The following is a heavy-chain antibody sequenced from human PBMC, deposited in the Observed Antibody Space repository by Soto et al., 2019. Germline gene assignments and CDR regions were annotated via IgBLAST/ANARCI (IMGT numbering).Heavy chain of an antibody. V-gene: IGHV4-39*01. CDR3: ARHLSEYYDAFDI. Sequence: PSETLSLTCTVSGGSITSSSYYWGWIRQPPGKGLEWIGSIYYSGNTYYNPSLKSRVTQSVDTSKNQFSLKLSPVTAADTAVYYCARHLSEYYDAFDIWGQGTMVTVSS. J-gene: IGHJ3*02. D-gene: IGHD3-3*01. CDR1: GGSITSSSYY. CDR2: IYYSGNT.